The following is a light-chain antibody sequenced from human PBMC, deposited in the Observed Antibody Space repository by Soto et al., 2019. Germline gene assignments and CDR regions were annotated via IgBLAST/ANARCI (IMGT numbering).Light chain of an antibody. Sequence: DIVMTQSPDSLAVSLGERATINCKSSQSVLYGSSSKNYLAWYQQKPGQPPKLLIYWASTRESGVPDRFGGSGSGTDFTLTISSLQAEDVAVYYCQQYYGIPFTFGPGTKVDIK. CDR1: QSVLYGSSSKNY. CDR2: WAS. CDR3: QQYYGIPFT. J-gene: IGKJ3*01. V-gene: IGKV4-1*01.